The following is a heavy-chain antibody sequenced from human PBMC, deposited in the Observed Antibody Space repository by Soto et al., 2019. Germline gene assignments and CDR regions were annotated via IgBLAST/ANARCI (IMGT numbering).Heavy chain of an antibody. V-gene: IGHV3-53*01. Sequence: EVQVVESGGGLIQPGGSLRLSCEVSGFSVTANYMSWVRQAPGKGLEWVSVIYSGGSTYYIDSVKGRFSISRDISKNTLYLQMNSLRAEDTDVYYCHGYCYWGQGTLVAVSS. CDR3: HGYCY. J-gene: IGHJ4*02. CDR2: IYSGGST. CDR1: GFSVTANY. D-gene: IGHD5-12*01.